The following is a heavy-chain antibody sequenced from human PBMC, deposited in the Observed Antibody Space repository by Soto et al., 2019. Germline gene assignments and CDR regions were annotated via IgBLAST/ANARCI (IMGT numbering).Heavy chain of an antibody. CDR2: IIPIFGTS. V-gene: IGHV1-69*13. CDR1: GGTFSSYA. J-gene: IGHJ4*02. D-gene: IGHD3-22*01. CDR3: ARNRRYYDSSGYYGY. Sequence: SVKVSCKASGGTFSSYAISWVRQAPGQGLEWMGGIIPIFGTSNYAQKFQGRVTITADESTSTAYMELSSLRSEDTAVYYCARNRRYYDSSGYYGYWGQGTLVTVSS.